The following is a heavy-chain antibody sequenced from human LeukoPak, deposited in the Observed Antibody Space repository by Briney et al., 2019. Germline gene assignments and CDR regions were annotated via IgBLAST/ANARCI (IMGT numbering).Heavy chain of an antibody. CDR2: INHSGGT. J-gene: IGHJ4*02. Sequence: SETLSLTCAVYGGSFSGYSWNWIRQPPVKGLEWIGEINHSGGTNYNPSLKSRVTISVDTSKNQFSLKLSSVTAADTAVYYCARTHSGQQLAHVFDYWGQGTLVTVSS. V-gene: IGHV4-34*01. CDR1: GGSFSGYS. D-gene: IGHD6-13*01. CDR3: ARTHSGQQLAHVFDY.